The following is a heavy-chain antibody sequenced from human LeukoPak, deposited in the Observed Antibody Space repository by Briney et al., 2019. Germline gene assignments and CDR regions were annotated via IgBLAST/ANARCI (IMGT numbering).Heavy chain of an antibody. J-gene: IGHJ6*03. Sequence: PGGSLRLSCAASGFTFSSYWMSWLRQGPGKSREGGANIKQDGSEQYYLDSVKGRFTISRDNAKNSLYLQMNTLRGADTALYYCARGGGAAAGLHKPGSYYYYYYMDVWGKGTTVTISS. CDR3: ARGGGAAAGLHKPGSYYYYYYMDV. CDR1: GFTFSSYW. D-gene: IGHD6-13*01. V-gene: IGHV3-7*04. CDR2: IKQDGSEQ.